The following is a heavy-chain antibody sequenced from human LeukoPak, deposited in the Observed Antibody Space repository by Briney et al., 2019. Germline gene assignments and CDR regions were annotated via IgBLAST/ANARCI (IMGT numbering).Heavy chain of an antibody. D-gene: IGHD1-26*01. V-gene: IGHV3-21*01. CDR1: GFTFSSYS. J-gene: IGHJ6*02. CDR3: ASSVGATPTARTKDV. CDR2: ISSSSSYI. Sequence: TGGSLRLSCAASGFTFSSYSMNWVRQAPGKGLEWVSSISSSSSYIYYADSVKGRFTISRDNAKTSLYLQMNSLRAEDTAVYYCASSVGATPTARTKDVWGQGTTVTVSS.